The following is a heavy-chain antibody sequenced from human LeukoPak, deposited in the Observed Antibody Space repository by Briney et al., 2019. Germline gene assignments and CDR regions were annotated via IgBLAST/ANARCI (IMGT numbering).Heavy chain of an antibody. V-gene: IGHV3-30*04. Sequence: GRSLRLSCAASGFTFSSYAMHWVRQAPGKGLEWVALISYDGSSKYYADSVKGRFTISRDNSKNTLYLQMNSLRAEDTAVYYCARDSWDGSGGYGSLLYYYGVDVWGKGTTVTVSS. J-gene: IGHJ6*04. CDR2: ISYDGSSK. CDR3: ARDSWDGSGGYGSLLYYYGVDV. CDR1: GFTFSSYA. D-gene: IGHD3-10*01.